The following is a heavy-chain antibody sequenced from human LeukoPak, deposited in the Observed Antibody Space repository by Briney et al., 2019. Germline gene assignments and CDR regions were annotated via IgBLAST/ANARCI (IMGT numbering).Heavy chain of an antibody. CDR1: GFTVSSSY. J-gene: IGHJ3*02. V-gene: IGHV3-53*05. CDR3: ARGGQIVVVITLAFDI. D-gene: IGHD3-22*01. Sequence: GSLRLSCAASGFTVSSSYMTWIRQAPGKGLEWVSVIYSGGSTYYADSVKGRFTISRDNSKNTLYLQMNSLRAEDTAVYYCARGGQIVVVITLAFDIWGQGTMATVSS. CDR2: IYSGGST.